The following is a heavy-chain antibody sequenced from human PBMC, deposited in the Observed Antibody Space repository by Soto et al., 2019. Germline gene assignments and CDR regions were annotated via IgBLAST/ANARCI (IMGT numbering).Heavy chain of an antibody. CDR3: ARLPRASFALDV. J-gene: IGHJ6*02. CDR1: GYNFITDW. Sequence: GESLKISCKGSGYNFITDWISWVRQMPGKGLEWMGRIDPTDSYTKYSPSFEGHVTISADESISTAYLQWSSLKASDSAVYYCARLPRASFALDVWGQGTTVTVSS. CDR2: IDPTDSYT. V-gene: IGHV5-10-1*01. D-gene: IGHD3-16*01.